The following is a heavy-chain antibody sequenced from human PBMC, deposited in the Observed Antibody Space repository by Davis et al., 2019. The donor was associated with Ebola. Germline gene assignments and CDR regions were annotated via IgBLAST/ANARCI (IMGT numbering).Heavy chain of an antibody. J-gene: IGHJ5*02. Sequence: PGGSLRPSCAASGLTFSSYAMSWVRQVPGKGLEWVAAISGSGGSTYYADSVKGRFTISRDNSKNTLYLQMISLRAEDTAVYYCAKGAITMIVVVITGNWFDPWGQGTLVTVSS. CDR1: GLTFSSYA. CDR3: AKGAITMIVVVITGNWFDP. D-gene: IGHD3-22*01. CDR2: ISGSGGST. V-gene: IGHV3-23*01.